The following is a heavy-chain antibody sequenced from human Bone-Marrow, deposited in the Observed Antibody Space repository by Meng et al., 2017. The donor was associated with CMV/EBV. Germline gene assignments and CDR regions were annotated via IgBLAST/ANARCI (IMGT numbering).Heavy chain of an antibody. V-gene: IGHV1-2*02. Sequence: ASVKVSCKASGYTFTGYYLHWVRQAPGQGLEWMGWINPNSGGTNYAQKFQGRVTMTRDTSISTAYMELSRLRSDDTAVYYCARDRDPLVAVRLGWFDPWGQGTLVTVSS. CDR3: ARDRDPLVAVRLGWFDP. D-gene: IGHD2-15*01. CDR2: INPNSGGT. J-gene: IGHJ5*02. CDR1: GYTFTGYY.